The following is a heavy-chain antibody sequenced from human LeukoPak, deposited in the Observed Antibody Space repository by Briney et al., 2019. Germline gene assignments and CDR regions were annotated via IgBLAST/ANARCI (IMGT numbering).Heavy chain of an antibody. CDR3: ARGNYGHYMDV. D-gene: IGHD4-17*01. CDR1: GFTFSSYD. V-gene: IGHV3-13*01. Sequence: PGGSLRLSCAASGFTFSSYDMHWVRQATGKGLEWVSAIGTAGDTYYPGSVKGRFTISRENVKNSLYLQMNSLRAGDTAVYYCARGNYGHYMDVWGKGTTVTVSS. CDR2: IGTAGDT. J-gene: IGHJ6*03.